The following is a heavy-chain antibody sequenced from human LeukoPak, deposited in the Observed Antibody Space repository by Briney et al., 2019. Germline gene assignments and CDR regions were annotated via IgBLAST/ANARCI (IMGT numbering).Heavy chain of an antibody. CDR3: TRGVFGRAFDI. D-gene: IGHD2-8*01. V-gene: IGHV4-4*07. J-gene: IGHJ3*02. CDR1: GGSINSYY. Sequence: PSGTLSLTCTVSGGSINSYYWNWIRQPAGKGLEWIGRIYTSGSTNYNPSLKSRVTMSVDTSKNQFSLQLNSVTAADTAVYDCTRGVFGRAFDIWGQGTMVTVSS. CDR2: IYTSGST.